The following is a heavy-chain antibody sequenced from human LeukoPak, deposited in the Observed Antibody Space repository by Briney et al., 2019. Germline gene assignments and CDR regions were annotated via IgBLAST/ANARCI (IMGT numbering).Heavy chain of an antibody. CDR1: GFTFSSYG. V-gene: IGHV3-30*18. CDR2: ISYDGSNK. Sequence: GRSLRLSCAASGFTFSSYGMHWVRQAPGKGLEWVAVISYDGSNKYYADSVKGRFTTSRDNSKNTLYLQMNSLRAEDTAVYYCAKLYDAFDIWGQGTMVTVSS. CDR3: AKLYDAFDI. J-gene: IGHJ3*02.